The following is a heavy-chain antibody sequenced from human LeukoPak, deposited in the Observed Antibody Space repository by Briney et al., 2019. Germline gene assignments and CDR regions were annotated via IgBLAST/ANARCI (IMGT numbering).Heavy chain of an antibody. CDR2: IKQDGVEK. CDR1: GFTVSSAW. CDR3: ARLKGHCSGSYCSNWFDR. Sequence: PGGSLRLSCAASGFTVSSAWMNWVRQAPGKGLEWVANIKQDGVEKNYVDSVRGRFTISGDNSKNSLYLQMNSLRAEDTAVYYCARLKGHCSGSYCSNWFDRWGQGTLVTVSS. V-gene: IGHV3-7*01. J-gene: IGHJ5*02. D-gene: IGHD2-15*01.